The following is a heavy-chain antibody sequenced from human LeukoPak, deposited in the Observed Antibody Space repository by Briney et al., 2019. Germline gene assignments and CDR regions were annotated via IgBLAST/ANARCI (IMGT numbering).Heavy chain of an antibody. D-gene: IGHD6-19*01. J-gene: IGHJ4*02. V-gene: IGHV4-59*12. CDR2: IYYSGST. CDR1: GGSISRYY. Sequence: SETLSLTCTVSGGSISRYYWSWIRQPPGKGLEWIGYIYYSGSTNYNPSLKSRVSMSVDTSKNQFSLKLSSVTAADTAVYYCARGKVVAGTPGQNSWDSWGQGTLVTVSS. CDR3: ARGKVVAGTPGQNSWDS.